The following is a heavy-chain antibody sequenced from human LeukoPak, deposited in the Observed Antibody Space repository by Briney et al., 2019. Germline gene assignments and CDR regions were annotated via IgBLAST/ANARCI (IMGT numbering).Heavy chain of an antibody. CDR2: IYYSGST. J-gene: IGHJ4*02. D-gene: IGHD3-22*01. CDR1: GGSISSGGYY. Sequence: SETLSLTCTASGGSISSGGYYWSWIRQHPGKGLEWIGYIYYSGSTYYNPSLKSRVTISVDTSKNQFSLKLSSVTAADTAVYYCARGANYYDSSGYYYGVVWNYWGQGTLVTVSS. CDR3: ARGANYYDSSGYYYGVVWNY. V-gene: IGHV4-31*03.